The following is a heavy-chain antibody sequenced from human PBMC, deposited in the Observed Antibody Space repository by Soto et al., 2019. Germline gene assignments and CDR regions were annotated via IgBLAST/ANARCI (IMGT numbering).Heavy chain of an antibody. D-gene: IGHD2-15*01. Sequence: WGSLRLSCAASGFTFSDYYMSWMSQAPGKGLEWVSYISPTSTYTNYSDSVKGRFTISRDNVKNSLYLQMNSLRAEDTAVYYCASVLIGWGQGTLVTVSS. CDR1: GFTFSDYY. CDR2: ISPTSTYT. CDR3: ASVLIG. J-gene: IGHJ4*02. V-gene: IGHV3-11*06.